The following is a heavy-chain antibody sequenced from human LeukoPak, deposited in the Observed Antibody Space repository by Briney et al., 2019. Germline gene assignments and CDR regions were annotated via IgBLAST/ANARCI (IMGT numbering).Heavy chain of an antibody. D-gene: IGHD1-14*01. CDR1: GFTVSDNY. CDR3: ARESEPAGLAFDI. Sequence: GGSLRLSCAASGFTVSDNYMSWVRQAPGKGLEWVSLIYRDGNTNYADSVKGRFAISRDKSKNTLSLQMNSLRAEDTAAYYCARESEPAGLAFDIWGQGTMVTVSS. V-gene: IGHV3-66*01. CDR2: IYRDGNT. J-gene: IGHJ3*02.